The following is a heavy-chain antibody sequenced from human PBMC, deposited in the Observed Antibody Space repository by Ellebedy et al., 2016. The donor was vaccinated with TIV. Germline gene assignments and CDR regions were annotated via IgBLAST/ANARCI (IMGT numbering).Heavy chain of an antibody. J-gene: IGHJ6*02. Sequence: PGGSLRLSCVASGFTFRSYAMHWVRQAPGKGLEWVAVISYDGSKKYHVDSVKGRFTISRDDSKNTLYLQMTSLRAEDTAVYYCATSAGSCTFCYYYYYGMDVWGQGTTVTVSS. CDR1: GFTFRSYA. CDR3: ATSAGSCTFCYYYYYGMDV. V-gene: IGHV3-30*04. D-gene: IGHD3-3*02. CDR2: ISYDGSKK.